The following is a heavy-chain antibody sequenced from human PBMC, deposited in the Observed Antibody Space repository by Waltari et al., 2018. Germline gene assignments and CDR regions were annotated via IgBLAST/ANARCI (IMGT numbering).Heavy chain of an antibody. CDR1: GGTFSSYT. CDR3: ARDQDPYGGIGGAFDI. Sequence: QVQLVQSGAEVKKPGSSVKVFCKASGGTFSSYTISWVRQAPGQGLEWMGRIIPILGIANYAQKFQGRVTITADKSTSTAYMELSSLRSEDTAVYYCARDQDPYGGIGGAFDIWGQGTMVTVSS. CDR2: IIPILGIA. V-gene: IGHV1-69*08. J-gene: IGHJ3*02. D-gene: IGHD3-16*01.